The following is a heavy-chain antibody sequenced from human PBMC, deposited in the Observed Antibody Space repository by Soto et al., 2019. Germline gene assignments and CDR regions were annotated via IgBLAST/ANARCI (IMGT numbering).Heavy chain of an antibody. CDR1: GFTFSSYA. D-gene: IGHD3-22*01. CDR2: ISGSGGST. Sequence: PGGSLRLSCAASGFTFSSYAMSWVRQAPGKGLEWVSAISGSGGSTYYADSVKGRFTISRDNSKNTLYLQMNSLRAEDTAVYYCAGFTMIVVVPMADYWGQGTLVTVSS. CDR3: AGFTMIVVVPMADY. V-gene: IGHV3-23*01. J-gene: IGHJ4*02.